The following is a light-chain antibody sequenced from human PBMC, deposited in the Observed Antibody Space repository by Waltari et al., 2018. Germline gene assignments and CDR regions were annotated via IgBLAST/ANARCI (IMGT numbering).Light chain of an antibody. Sequence: QSALTQPASVSGSPGQSITISCTGTSSDVGRYNLVSWYQQHPGKAPKLMIYEVSKRPSGVSNRFSGSKSGNTASLTISGLQAEDEADYYYCSYAGSSTLVFGGGTKLTVL. CDR2: EVS. CDR1: SSDVGRYNL. J-gene: IGLJ2*01. V-gene: IGLV2-23*02. CDR3: CSYAGSSTLV.